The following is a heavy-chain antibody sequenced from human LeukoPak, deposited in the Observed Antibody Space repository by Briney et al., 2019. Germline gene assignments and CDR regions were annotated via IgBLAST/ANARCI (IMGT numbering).Heavy chain of an antibody. D-gene: IGHD7-27*01. CDR1: GYTFTSYD. CDR3: ARGRVTGDIYYYYGMDV. Sequence: ASVKVSCKASGYTFTSYDINWVRQATGQGLEWMGWMNPNSGNTGYAQKFQGRVTMTRNTSISTAYMELSSLRSEGTAVYYCARGRVTGDIYYYYGMDVWGQGTTVTVSS. J-gene: IGHJ6*02. V-gene: IGHV1-8*01. CDR2: MNPNSGNT.